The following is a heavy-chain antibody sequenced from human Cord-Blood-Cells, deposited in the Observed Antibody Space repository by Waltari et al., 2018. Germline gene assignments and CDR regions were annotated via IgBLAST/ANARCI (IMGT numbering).Heavy chain of an antibody. J-gene: IGHJ6*02. CDR1: GYTFTSYG. D-gene: IGHD2-2*01. CDR3: ARSCSSTSCYYYYYYGMDV. V-gene: IGHV1-18*01. CDR2: ISAYNGNT. Sequence: QVQLVQSGAEVKKPGASVKVSCKASGYTFTSYGISWARPARGQGLEWMGWISAYNGNTNYAQKLQGRVTMTTDTSTSTAYMELRSLRSDDTAVYYCARSCSSTSCYYYYYYGMDVWGQGTTVTVSS.